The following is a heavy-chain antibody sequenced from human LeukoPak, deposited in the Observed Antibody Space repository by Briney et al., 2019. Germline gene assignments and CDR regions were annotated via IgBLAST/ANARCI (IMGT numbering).Heavy chain of an antibody. CDR3: ARVGTSRYFDV. Sequence: SETLSLTCTVSGGSISSYYWSWIRQPPGKGLEWIGYIYHSGSTYYNPSLKSRVTISVDRSKNQFSLKLSSVTAADTAVYYCARVGTSRYFDVWGQGTTVTVSS. D-gene: IGHD2-2*01. V-gene: IGHV4-59*12. CDR1: GGSISSYY. CDR2: IYHSGST. J-gene: IGHJ6*02.